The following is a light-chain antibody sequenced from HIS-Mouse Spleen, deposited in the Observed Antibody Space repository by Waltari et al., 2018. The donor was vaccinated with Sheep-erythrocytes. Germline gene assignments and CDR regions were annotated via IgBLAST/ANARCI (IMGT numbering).Light chain of an antibody. Sequence: QSALTQPPSASGSPGQSVTIPCPGTSSDVGGYNYVSWYQQHPGKAPKLMIYEVSKRPSGVPDRFSGSKSGNTASLTVPGLQAEDEADYYCSSYAGSNNWVFGGGTKLTVL. CDR1: SSDVGGYNY. CDR2: EVS. J-gene: IGLJ3*02. CDR3: SSYAGSNNWV. V-gene: IGLV2-8*01.